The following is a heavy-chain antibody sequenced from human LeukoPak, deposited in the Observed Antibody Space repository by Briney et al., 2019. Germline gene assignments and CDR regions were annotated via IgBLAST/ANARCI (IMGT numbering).Heavy chain of an antibody. J-gene: IGHJ4*02. Sequence: SETLSLTCTVSGGSVSSGSYYWSWIRQPPGKGLEWIGYIYYSGSTNYNPSLKSRDTISVDTSKNQFSLKLSSVTAADTAVYYCARSSITMIAPYYFDYWGQGTLVTVSS. CDR2: IYYSGST. D-gene: IGHD3-22*01. CDR3: ARSSITMIAPYYFDY. CDR1: GGSVSSGSYY. V-gene: IGHV4-61*01.